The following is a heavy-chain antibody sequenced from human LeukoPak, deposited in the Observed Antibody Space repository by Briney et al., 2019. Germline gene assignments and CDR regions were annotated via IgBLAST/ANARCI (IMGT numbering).Heavy chain of an antibody. Sequence: SETLSLTCAVNGGSFSGYYWSWIRQPPGKGLEWIGEINHSGSTNYNPSLKSRVTISVDTSKNQFSLKLSSVTAADTAVYYCARGPIRGYSYGPPRYWGQGTLVTVSS. CDR1: GGSFSGYY. CDR2: INHSGST. V-gene: IGHV4-34*01. J-gene: IGHJ4*02. CDR3: ARGPIRGYSYGPPRY. D-gene: IGHD5-18*01.